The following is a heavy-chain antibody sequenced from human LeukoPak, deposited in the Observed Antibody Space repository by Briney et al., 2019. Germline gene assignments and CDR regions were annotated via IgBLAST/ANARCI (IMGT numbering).Heavy chain of an antibody. CDR1: GYTFTSYY. CDR2: INPSGGST. Sequence: ASVKVSCKASGYTFTSYYMHWVRQAPGQGLEWMGIINPSGGSTSYAQKFQGRVTMTRDTSTSTVYMELSSLRSEDTAVYYCVRDLARLRIDYWGQGTLVTVSS. J-gene: IGHJ4*02. V-gene: IGHV1-46*01. CDR3: VRDLARLRIDY.